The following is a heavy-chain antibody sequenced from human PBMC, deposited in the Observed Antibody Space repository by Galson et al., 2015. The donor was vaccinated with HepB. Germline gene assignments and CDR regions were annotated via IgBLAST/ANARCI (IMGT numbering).Heavy chain of an antibody. V-gene: IGHV4-39*01. CDR2: IYYSGTT. CDR3: ARLGPVDSAMARH. D-gene: IGHD5-18*01. Sequence: SETLSLTCTVYGGSITSRNFYWGWLRQPPRKGLEWIGNIYYSGTTYYNSSLKSRVTISVDTSENQISLQLTSVTAADTAVYYCARLGPVDSAMARHWGLGTLVIVSS. CDR1: GGSITSRNFY. J-gene: IGHJ4*02.